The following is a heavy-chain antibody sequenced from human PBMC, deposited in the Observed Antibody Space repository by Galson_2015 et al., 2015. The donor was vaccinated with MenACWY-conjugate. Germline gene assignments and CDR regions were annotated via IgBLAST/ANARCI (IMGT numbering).Heavy chain of an antibody. CDR2: IKSKSDGGTT. Sequence: SLRLSCAASGITFNNAWMSWVRQAPGKGLEWVGRIKSKSDGGTTDYAAPVQGRFTISRDDSNSMLYLQMNSLKTEDTAVYYCTPGPGFRTSTSYSDFDSWGQGTLVTVSS. V-gene: IGHV3-15*01. D-gene: IGHD2-2*01. J-gene: IGHJ4*02. CDR3: TPGPGFRTSTSYSDFDS. CDR1: GITFNNAW.